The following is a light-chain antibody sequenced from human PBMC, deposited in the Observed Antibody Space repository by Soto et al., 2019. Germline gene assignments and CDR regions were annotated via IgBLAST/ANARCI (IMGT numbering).Light chain of an antibody. CDR1: QSVSSY. Sequence: EIVLTQSPATLSLSPGERATLSCRASQSVSSYLAWYQQKPGQAPRLLIFGASFRATGIPDRFSGSGSGTDFTLTISRLEPEDFAVYYCQQYGSSPTTFGQGTKVDIK. CDR3: QQYGSSPTT. J-gene: IGKJ1*01. CDR2: GAS. V-gene: IGKV3-20*01.